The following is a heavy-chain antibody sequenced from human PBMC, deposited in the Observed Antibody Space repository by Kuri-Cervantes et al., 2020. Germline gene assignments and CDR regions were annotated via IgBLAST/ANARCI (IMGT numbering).Heavy chain of an antibody. V-gene: IGHV3-11*01. CDR2: ISSSGSTI. D-gene: IGHD3-10*01. Sequence: GESLKISCAASGFTFSDYYMSWIRQAPGKGLEWVSYISSSGSTIYYADSVKGRFTISRDNAKNSLYLQMNSLRAEDTALYYCAKDGATMVRGPYYYYYGMDVWGQGTTVTVSS. J-gene: IGHJ6*02. CDR1: GFTFSDYY. CDR3: AKDGATMVRGPYYYYYGMDV.